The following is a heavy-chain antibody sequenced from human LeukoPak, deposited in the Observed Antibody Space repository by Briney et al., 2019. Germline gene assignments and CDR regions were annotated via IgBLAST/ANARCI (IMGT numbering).Heavy chain of an antibody. CDR3: ARDGSAGYYYYMDV. Sequence: SETPSLTCTVAGGSINSYYWSWLRQPPGKGLEWIGYIYYSGSTNYNPSLKSRVTISVDRSKNQFSLKLSSVTAADTAVYYCARDGSAGYYYYMDVWGKGTTVTVSS. V-gene: IGHV4-59*01. CDR2: IYYSGST. D-gene: IGHD3-10*01. J-gene: IGHJ6*03. CDR1: GGSINSYY.